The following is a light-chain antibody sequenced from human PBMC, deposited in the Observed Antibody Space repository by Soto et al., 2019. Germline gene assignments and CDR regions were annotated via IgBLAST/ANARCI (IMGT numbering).Light chain of an antibody. CDR2: AAS. Sequence: DIQMTQSPSSVSASVGDRVTITCRASQGIGSWLAWYQQRPGKAPKVLIFAASSLQGGVPSRFSGSGSGTDFTLTISSLQPEDFATYYCQQANSFPWTFGRGTKVEIK. CDR1: QGIGSW. J-gene: IGKJ1*01. CDR3: QQANSFPWT. V-gene: IGKV1-12*01.